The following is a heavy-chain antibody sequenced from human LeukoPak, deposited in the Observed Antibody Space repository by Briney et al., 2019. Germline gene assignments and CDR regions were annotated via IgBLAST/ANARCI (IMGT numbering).Heavy chain of an antibody. CDR1: GYTFTSYD. Sequence: ASVKVSCKASGYTFTSYDINWVRQATGQGLEWMGWMNPNSGNTGYAQKFQGRVTITADESTSTAYMELSSLRSEDTAVYYCARGLYYYDSTNRYYFDYWGQGTLVTVSS. CDR3: ARGLYYYDSTNRYYFDY. V-gene: IGHV1-8*01. CDR2: MNPNSGNT. J-gene: IGHJ4*02. D-gene: IGHD3-22*01.